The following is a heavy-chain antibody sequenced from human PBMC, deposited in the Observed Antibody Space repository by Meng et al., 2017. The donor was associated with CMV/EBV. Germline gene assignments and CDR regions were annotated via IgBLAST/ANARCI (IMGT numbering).Heavy chain of an antibody. V-gene: IGHV3-30*02. J-gene: IGHJ4*02. Sequence: GESLKISCAASGFTFSSYDMHWVRQAPGKGLEWVAFVHYGGGTKYYADSVKGRFTISRDNSKNTLYLQMNSLRPDDTAVYYCAKAPQMFLEWLSIDYWGQGTLVTVSS. CDR1: GFTFSSYD. CDR2: VHYGGGTK. D-gene: IGHD3-3*01. CDR3: AKAPQMFLEWLSIDY.